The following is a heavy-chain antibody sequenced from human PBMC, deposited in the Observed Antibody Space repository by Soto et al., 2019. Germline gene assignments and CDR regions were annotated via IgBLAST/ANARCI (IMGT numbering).Heavy chain of an antibody. J-gene: IGHJ4*02. CDR1: GGTFSSYA. V-gene: IGHV1-69*01. Sequence: VKVSCKASGGTFSSYAISWVRQAPGQGLEWMGGIIPIFGTANYAQKFQGRVTITADESTSTAYMELSSLRSEDTAVYYCAREAPDTAPFDYWGQGTLVTVSS. CDR2: IIPIFGTA. D-gene: IGHD5-18*01. CDR3: AREAPDTAPFDY.